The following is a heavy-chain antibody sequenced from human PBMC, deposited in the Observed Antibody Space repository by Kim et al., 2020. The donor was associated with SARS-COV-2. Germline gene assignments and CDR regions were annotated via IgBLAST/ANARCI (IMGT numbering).Heavy chain of an antibody. V-gene: IGHV4-61*07. Sequence: LESRVAISVDTSKNQFSLKLSSVTAADTAVYYCARLDYDILTGPGDAFDIWGQGTMVTVSS. CDR3: ARLDYDILTGPGDAFDI. J-gene: IGHJ3*02. D-gene: IGHD3-9*01.